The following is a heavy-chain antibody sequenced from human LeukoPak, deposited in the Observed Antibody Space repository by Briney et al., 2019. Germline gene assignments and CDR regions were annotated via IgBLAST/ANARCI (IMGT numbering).Heavy chain of an antibody. CDR1: GGSISSYY. Sequence: SETLSLTSTLSGGSISSYYWSWIRQPPRKGLEWIGYIYYSGSTNYNPSLKSRVTISVDTSKNQFSLKLSSVTAADTAVYYCARSIPSDFWSGYQEYYYYYMDVWGKGTTVTVSS. V-gene: IGHV4-59*01. CDR2: IYYSGST. D-gene: IGHD3-3*01. CDR3: ARSIPSDFWSGYQEYYYYYMDV. J-gene: IGHJ6*03.